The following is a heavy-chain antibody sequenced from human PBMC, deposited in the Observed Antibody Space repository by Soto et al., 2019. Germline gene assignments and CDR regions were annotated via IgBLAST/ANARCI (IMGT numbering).Heavy chain of an antibody. J-gene: IGHJ5*02. V-gene: IGHV4-59*01. CDR3: AGMPYTSGLRFDP. CDR1: GGSISSYY. D-gene: IGHD6-19*01. Sequence: SETLSLTCTVSGGSISSYYWSWIRRPPGKGLEWIGYIYNSGSTHSNPSLQSRVTISVDTSKNQFSLKLSSVTAADTAVYFCAGMPYTSGLRFDPWGPGTLVTVSS. CDR2: IYNSGST.